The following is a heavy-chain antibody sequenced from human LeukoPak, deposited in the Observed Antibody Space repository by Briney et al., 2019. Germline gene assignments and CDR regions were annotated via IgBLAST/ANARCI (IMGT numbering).Heavy chain of an antibody. V-gene: IGHV3-21*01. Sequence: PGGSLRLSCAASGFTFSSYSMNWVRQAPGKGLEWVSSISSSSSYIYYADSVKGRFTISKDNAKNSLYLQMNSLRAEDTAVYYCARDFRRPLGDRAHFDYWGQGTLVTVSS. D-gene: IGHD3-16*01. CDR3: ARDFRRPLGDRAHFDY. CDR2: ISSSSSYI. J-gene: IGHJ4*02. CDR1: GFTFSSYS.